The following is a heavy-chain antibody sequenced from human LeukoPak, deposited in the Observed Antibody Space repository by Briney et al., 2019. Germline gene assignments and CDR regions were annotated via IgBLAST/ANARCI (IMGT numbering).Heavy chain of an antibody. J-gene: IGHJ3*02. D-gene: IGHD3-22*01. CDR1: GFTFSSYA. CDR2: ISGSGGST. CDR3: AKVRADSSAPSGAFDI. Sequence: PGGSLRLSCAASGFTFSSYAMSWVRQAPGKGLEWVSAISGSGGSTYYADSVKGRFTISRDNSKNTLYLQMNSLRAEDTAVYYCAKVRADSSAPSGAFDIWDQGTMVTVSS. V-gene: IGHV3-23*01.